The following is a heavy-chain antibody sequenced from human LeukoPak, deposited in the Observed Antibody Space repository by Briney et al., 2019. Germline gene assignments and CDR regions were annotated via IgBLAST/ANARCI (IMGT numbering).Heavy chain of an antibody. CDR3: ARDRSFNYYDSSGYRDY. V-gene: IGHV3-21*01. CDR2: ISSSSSYI. Sequence: GGSLRLSCAASGFTFSSYSMNWVRQAPEKGLEWVSSISSSSSYIYYADSVKGRFTISRDNAKNSLYLQTNSLRAEDTAVYSCARDRSFNYYDSSGYRDYWGQGTLVTVSS. CDR1: GFTFSSYS. J-gene: IGHJ4*02. D-gene: IGHD3-22*01.